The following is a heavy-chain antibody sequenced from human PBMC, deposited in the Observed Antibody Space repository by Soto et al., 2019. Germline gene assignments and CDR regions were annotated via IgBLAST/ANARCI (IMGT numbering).Heavy chain of an antibody. V-gene: IGHV3-23*01. CDR1: GFTFSNYA. D-gene: IGHD6-19*01. Sequence: EVQLLESGGGLVQPGGSLRLSCAASGFTFSNYAMTWVRQAAGKGLEWVSSISGPGGSTYYADSVQGRFTVSRDNSKNTLFLQMNSLRAEDTALYYCARDERSAVAGTDTWGQGILVTVTS. CDR2: ISGPGGST. CDR3: ARDERSAVAGTDT. J-gene: IGHJ5*02.